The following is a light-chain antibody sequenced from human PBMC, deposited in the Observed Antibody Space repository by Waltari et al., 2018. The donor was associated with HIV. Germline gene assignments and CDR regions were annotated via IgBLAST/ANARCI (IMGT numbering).Light chain of an antibody. CDR1: NSNIGPAYD. V-gene: IGLV1-40*01. CDR2: GNN. CDR3: QSYDSSLSGSV. Sequence: QSVLTQPPSVSGAPGPRVTIPCTGSNSNIGPAYDVPWFQQLPGTAPKLVNYGNNNRPSGVPDRFSGSKSGTSASLAISGLQAEDEADYYCQSYDSSLSGSVFGGGTKLTVL. J-gene: IGLJ2*01.